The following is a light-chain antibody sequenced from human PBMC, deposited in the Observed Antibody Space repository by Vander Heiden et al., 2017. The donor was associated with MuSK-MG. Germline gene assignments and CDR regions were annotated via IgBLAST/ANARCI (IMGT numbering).Light chain of an antibody. CDR1: RSNIGSNI. CDR2: SSS. V-gene: IGLV1-44*01. Sequence: QSVLPQPPSASGTPGQRVTISCSGTRSNIGSNIVNWYQQFPGTAPKLLIYSSSQRPSGVPDRFSASRSGASASLAISGLQADDEANYYCAAWDDSLNGWVFGGGTKLTVL. J-gene: IGLJ3*02. CDR3: AAWDDSLNGWV.